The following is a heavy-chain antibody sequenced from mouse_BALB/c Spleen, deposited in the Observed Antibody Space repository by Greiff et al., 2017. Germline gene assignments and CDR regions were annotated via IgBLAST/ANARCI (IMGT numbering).Heavy chain of an antibody. D-gene: IGHD4-1*01. CDR2: ISYSGST. Sequence: EVQLVESGPSLVKPSQTLSLTCSVTGDSITSGYWNWIRKFPGNKLEYMGYISYSGSTYYNPSLRSRISITRDTSKNQYYLQLNSVTTEDTATYYCARYGAGTVYAMDYWGQGTSVTVSS. J-gene: IGHJ4*01. V-gene: IGHV3-8*02. CDR3: ARYGAGTVYAMDY. CDR1: GDSITSGY.